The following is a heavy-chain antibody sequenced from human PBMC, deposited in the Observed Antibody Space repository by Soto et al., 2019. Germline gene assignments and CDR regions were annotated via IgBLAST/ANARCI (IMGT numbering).Heavy chain of an antibody. Sequence: SETLSLTCAVSGGSISSSNWWSWVRQPPGKGLEWIWEIYHSGSTNYNPSLKSRVTISVDKSKNQFSLKLSSVTAADTAVYYCARDPRGTLYYYYGMDVWGQGTTVTVSS. CDR2: IYHSGST. D-gene: IGHD1-1*01. CDR3: ARDPRGTLYYYYGMDV. CDR1: GGSISSSNW. J-gene: IGHJ6*02. V-gene: IGHV4-4*02.